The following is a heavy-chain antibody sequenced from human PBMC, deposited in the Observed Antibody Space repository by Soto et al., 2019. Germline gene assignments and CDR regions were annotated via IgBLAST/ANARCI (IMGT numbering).Heavy chain of an antibody. CDR3: ARGWGYDNNDYYYAY. D-gene: IGHD3-22*01. CDR1: GGTFSRHG. CDR2: IIPIFGTA. Sequence: EQLVQSGAEVRKPGSSVKVSCKASGGTFSRHGISWVRQAPGQGLEWMGGIIPIFGTANHAQKFQGRVTITADESTSTAYMELSSLRSEDTAVYYCARGWGYDNNDYYYAYWGQGTLVIVSS. V-gene: IGHV1-69*01. J-gene: IGHJ4*02.